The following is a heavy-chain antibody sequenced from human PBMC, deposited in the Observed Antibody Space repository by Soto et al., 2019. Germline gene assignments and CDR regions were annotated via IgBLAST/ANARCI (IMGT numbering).Heavy chain of an antibody. CDR3: ARRDSSGWYSLDY. V-gene: IGHV3-23*01. D-gene: IGHD6-19*01. CDR1: GFIFSNYP. Sequence: GGSLRLSCAVSGFIFSNYPMSWVRQAPGKGLEWVSSVSPSGSNTYYADSVKGRFTMSRDNSDNRLHLQMNSLTAEDTAVYFCARRDSSGWYSLDYWGQGTLVTVYS. J-gene: IGHJ4*02. CDR2: VSPSGSNT.